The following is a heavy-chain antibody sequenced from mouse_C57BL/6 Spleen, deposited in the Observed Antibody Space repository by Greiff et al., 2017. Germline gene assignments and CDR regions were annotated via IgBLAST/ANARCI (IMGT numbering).Heavy chain of an antibody. J-gene: IGHJ4*01. CDR1: GFSLTSYG. V-gene: IGHV2-6-1*01. CDR2: IWSDGST. CDR3: ARHGDYYGSTLMDY. D-gene: IGHD1-1*01. Sequence: QVQLQQSGPGLVAPSQSLSITCTVSGFSLTSYGVHWVRQPPGKGLEWLVVIWSDGSTNYNSALKSRLSISKDNSKSQVFLKMNSLQTDDTAMYYCARHGDYYGSTLMDYWGQGTSVTVSS.